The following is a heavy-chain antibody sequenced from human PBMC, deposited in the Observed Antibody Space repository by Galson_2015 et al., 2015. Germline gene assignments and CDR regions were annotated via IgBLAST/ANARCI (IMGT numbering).Heavy chain of an antibody. CDR2: INPSGGST. J-gene: IGHJ6*02. Sequence: SVKVSCKASGYTFTSYYMHWVRQAPGQGLEWMGIINPSGGSTSYAQKFQGRVTMTRDTSTNTVYMELSSPRSEDTAVYYCARVRGYCSGGSCYSHYYYGMDVWGQGTTVTVSS. CDR1: GYTFTSYY. V-gene: IGHV1-46*01. D-gene: IGHD2-15*01. CDR3: ARVRGYCSGGSCYSHYYYGMDV.